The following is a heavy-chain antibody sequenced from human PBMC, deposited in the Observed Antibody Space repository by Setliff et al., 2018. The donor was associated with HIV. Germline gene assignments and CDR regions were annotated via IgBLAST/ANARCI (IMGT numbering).Heavy chain of an antibody. V-gene: IGHV5-51*01. CDR2: VSPGDSGT. J-gene: IGHJ4*02. Sequence: PGESLKISCKGFGYSFTNFLIGWVRQMPGKGLEWMGIVSPGDSGTSYNPSFQGQVTISADKSISTAYLQWSTLKASDTAMYYCARAVREKVFRFLEWPAYYDSWGQGTLVTVS. CDR1: GYSFTNFL. D-gene: IGHD3-3*01. CDR3: ARAVREKVFRFLEWPAYYDS.